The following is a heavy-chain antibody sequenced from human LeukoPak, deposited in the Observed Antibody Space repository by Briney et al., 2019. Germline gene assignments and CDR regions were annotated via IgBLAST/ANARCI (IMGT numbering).Heavy chain of an antibody. D-gene: IGHD6-19*01. CDR1: GYTLTELS. CDR2: FNPEDGET. Sequence: ASVKVSCKVSGYTLTELSMHRVRQAPGKGLEWMGGFNPEDGETIYAQKFQGRVTMTEDTSTDTAYMELSSLRSEDTAVYYCTTQSSGWYGMNYYYYYGMDVWGQGTTVTVSS. V-gene: IGHV1-24*01. CDR3: TTQSSGWYGMNYYYYYGMDV. J-gene: IGHJ6*02.